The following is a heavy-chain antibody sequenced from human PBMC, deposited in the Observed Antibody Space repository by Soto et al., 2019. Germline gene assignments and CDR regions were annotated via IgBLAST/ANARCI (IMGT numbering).Heavy chain of an antibody. CDR1: GGSFSGYY. CDR3: ARSTYVRWLQLRGSFDS. D-gene: IGHD5-18*01. V-gene: IGHV4-34*01. CDR2: INHSGST. J-gene: IGHJ4*02. Sequence: SETLSLTCAVYGGSFSGYYWGWIRQPPGKGLEWVGEINHSGSTNYNPSLKSRVTISVDTCKNQYFLMLSYVAAADTAVYYCARSTYVRWLQLRGSFDSWGQGTLVTVSS.